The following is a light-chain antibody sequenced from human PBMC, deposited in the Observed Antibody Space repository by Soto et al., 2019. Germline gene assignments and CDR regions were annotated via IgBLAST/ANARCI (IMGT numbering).Light chain of an antibody. CDR2: YDS. CDR3: QVWDRSSDHVV. Sequence: SYELTQPPSVSVAPGKTARITCGGNNIGSKSVHWYQQKPGQAPVLVIYYDSDRPSGIPERFSGSNSGNTATLTISRVEAGEEADYYCQVWDRSSDHVVFGGGTKLTVL. J-gene: IGLJ2*01. V-gene: IGLV3-21*04. CDR1: NIGSKS.